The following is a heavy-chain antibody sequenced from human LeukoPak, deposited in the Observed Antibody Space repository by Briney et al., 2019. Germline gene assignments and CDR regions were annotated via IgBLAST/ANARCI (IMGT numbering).Heavy chain of an antibody. J-gene: IGHJ4*02. CDR3: ARDKSVYYDTSGSRFDY. D-gene: IGHD3-22*01. Sequence: PGGSLRLSCVASGFTFSSLWMTWVRQAPGKGLEWVANIKQDGSEKYYVDSVKGRFTISRDNAKNSLYLQMNSLRAEDTAVYYCARDKSVYYDTSGSRFDYWGQGILVTVSS. CDR1: GFTFSSLW. CDR2: IKQDGSEK. V-gene: IGHV3-7*01.